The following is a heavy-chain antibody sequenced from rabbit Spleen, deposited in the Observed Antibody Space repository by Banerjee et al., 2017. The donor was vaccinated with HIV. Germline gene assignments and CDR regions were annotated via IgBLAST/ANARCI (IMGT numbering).Heavy chain of an antibody. J-gene: IGHJ3*01. D-gene: IGHD1-1*01. V-gene: IGHV1S40*01. Sequence: QSLEESGGDLVKPGASLTLTCKASGFTISNSYWMSWVRLAPGKGLEWIACIVAGSGSTYYASWAKGRFTITRSTSLNTVTLQLNSLTAADTATYFCARRYSSSDNRYLDLWGQGTLVTVS. CDR2: IVAGSGST. CDR3: ARRYSSSDNRYLDL. CDR1: GFTISNSYW.